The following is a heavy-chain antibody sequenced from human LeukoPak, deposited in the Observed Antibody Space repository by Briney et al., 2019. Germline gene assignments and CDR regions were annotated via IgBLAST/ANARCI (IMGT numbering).Heavy chain of an antibody. V-gene: IGHV3-11*01. D-gene: IGHD1-20*01. CDR2: ISSSGSTI. Sequence: PGGSLRLSCAASGFTFSDYYMSWVRQAPGKGLEGVSYISSSGSTIYYADSVKGVFTISRDTAKNSLYLQMNCLRAEDTAVYYCARDPTLTGTFDYWGQGTLVTVSS. CDR3: ARDPTLTGTFDY. CDR1: GFTFSDYY. J-gene: IGHJ4*02.